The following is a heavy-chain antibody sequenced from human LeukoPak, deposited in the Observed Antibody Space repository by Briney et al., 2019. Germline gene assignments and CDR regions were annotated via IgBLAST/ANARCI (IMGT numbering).Heavy chain of an antibody. V-gene: IGHV3-21*01. CDR3: ARSTGIAAAGTPDNIDY. Sequence: GGSLRLSCAASGFTFSSYSMNWVRQAPGKGLEWVSFISSSSSYIYYADSVKGRFTISRDNAKNSLYLQMNSLRAEDTAVYYCARSTGIAAAGTPDNIDYWGQGTLVTVSS. CDR2: ISSSSSYI. CDR1: GFTFSSYS. D-gene: IGHD6-13*01. J-gene: IGHJ4*02.